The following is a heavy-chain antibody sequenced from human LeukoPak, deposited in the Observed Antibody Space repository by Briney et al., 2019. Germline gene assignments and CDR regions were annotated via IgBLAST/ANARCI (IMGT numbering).Heavy chain of an antibody. CDR1: GGSISSGDYY. CDR2: IYYSGST. D-gene: IGHD5-18*01. CDR3: AGYSYGPRGFDY. J-gene: IGHJ4*02. Sequence: SETLSLTCTVSGGSISSGDYYWSWIRQPPGKGLEWIGYIYYSGSTYYNPSLKSRVTISVDTSKNQFSLKLSSVTAADTAVYYCAGYSYGPRGFDYWGQGTLVTVSS. V-gene: IGHV4-30-4*01.